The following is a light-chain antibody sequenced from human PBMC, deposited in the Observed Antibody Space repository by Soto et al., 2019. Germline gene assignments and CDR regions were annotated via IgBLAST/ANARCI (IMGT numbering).Light chain of an antibody. CDR2: AAS. J-gene: IGKJ1*01. Sequence: AIQMTQSPSSLSASVGDRVTITCRASQGIRNDLGWYQQKPGKAPKLLIYAASSLHSGVPARFSGSGSGTDFTLTISSLQPEDFATYYCLQDDNYPWTFGQGTKVEIK. CDR3: LQDDNYPWT. CDR1: QGIRND. V-gene: IGKV1-6*01.